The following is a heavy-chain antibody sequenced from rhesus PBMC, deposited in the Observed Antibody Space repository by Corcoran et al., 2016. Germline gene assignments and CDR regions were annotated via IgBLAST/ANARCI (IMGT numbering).Heavy chain of an antibody. D-gene: IGHD2-15*01. Sequence: VQLQESGPGLVKPSETMSLTCAISGGSVSRSNWWSWIRQPPGKELEWIGYISGSSGSTYYNPSLKSRGTISTDTSMIQVSLKLSSVTAADTAVYYCARDEYCSSTYCSSSFDYWGQGVLVTVSS. J-gene: IGHJ4*01. CDR1: GGSVSRSNW. CDR3: ARDEYCSSTYCSSSFDY. CDR2: ISGSSGST. V-gene: IGHV4-65*01.